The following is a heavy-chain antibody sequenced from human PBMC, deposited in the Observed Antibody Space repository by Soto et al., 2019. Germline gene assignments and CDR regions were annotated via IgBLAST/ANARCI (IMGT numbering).Heavy chain of an antibody. CDR1: GFTFSSYS. J-gene: IGHJ3*02. V-gene: IGHV3-21*01. CDR3: ARDLPTHDSSSWYRHDAFDI. CDR2: ISSSSSYI. Sequence: PGGSLRLSCAASGFTFSSYSMNWVRQAPGKGLEWVSSISSSSSYIYYADSVKGRFTISRDNAKNSLYLQMNSLRAEDTAVYYCARDLPTHDSSSWYRHDAFDIWGQGTMVTVSS. D-gene: IGHD6-13*01.